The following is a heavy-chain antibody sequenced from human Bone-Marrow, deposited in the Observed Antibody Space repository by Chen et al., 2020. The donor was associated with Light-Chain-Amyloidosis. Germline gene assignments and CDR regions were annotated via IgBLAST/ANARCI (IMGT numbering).Heavy chain of an antibody. J-gene: IGHJ5*02. Sequence: EVQLVQSGAEVKKPGESLKISCKGSGYSFTSYWIGWVRQMPGKGLGWMGIIYPGCSDTRYSPSFQGQVPHSGDKSISTRYLQGGSLKASDPAIDYWAGHLGQYGERGWFDPWGQGTLVTVSS. CDR2: IYPGCSDT. D-gene: IGHD4-17*01. CDR1: GYSFTSYW. CDR3: AGHLGQYGERGWFDP. V-gene: IGHV5-51*01.